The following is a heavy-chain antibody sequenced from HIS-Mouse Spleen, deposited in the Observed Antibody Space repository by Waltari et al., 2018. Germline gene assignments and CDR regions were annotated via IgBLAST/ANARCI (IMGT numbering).Heavy chain of an antibody. CDR1: GGSISSSIYY. D-gene: IGHD6-13*01. V-gene: IGHV4-39*07. CDR3: AREIPYSSSWYDWYFDL. CDR2: IHYSGST. Sequence: QLQLQESGPGLVKPSETLSLTCTVSGGSISSSIYYWGWIRQPPGKGLEWIGSIHYSGSTNYTPSLKSRVTISVDTSKNQFSLRLSSVTAADTAVYYCAREIPYSSSWYDWYFDLWGRGTLVTVSS. J-gene: IGHJ2*01.